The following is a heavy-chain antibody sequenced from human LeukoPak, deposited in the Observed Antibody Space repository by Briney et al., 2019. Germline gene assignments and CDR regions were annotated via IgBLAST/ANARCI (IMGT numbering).Heavy chain of an antibody. CDR2: ISYDGSNK. Sequence: GGSLRLSCAASGFTFSSYAMHWVRQAPGKGLEWVAVISYDGSNKYYADSVKGRFTISRDNSKNTLYLQMNSLRAEDTAVYYCAGDQGHGDYDFDYWGQGTLVTVSS. CDR1: GFTFSSYA. D-gene: IGHD4-17*01. V-gene: IGHV3-30-3*01. J-gene: IGHJ4*02. CDR3: AGDQGHGDYDFDY.